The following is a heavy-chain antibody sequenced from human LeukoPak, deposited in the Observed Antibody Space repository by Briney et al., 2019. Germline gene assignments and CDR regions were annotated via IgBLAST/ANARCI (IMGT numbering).Heavy chain of an antibody. Sequence: GGSLRLSCAASGFTFSSYAMSWVRQGPGKGLEWVSLISDSDGSTYYADSVKGRFTISRDNSKNTLYLQMSSLRVEDTAVYYCAKAPPRGAAAGMGYFDYWGQGTLVTVSS. CDR1: GFTFSSYA. V-gene: IGHV3-23*01. CDR3: AKAPPRGAAAGMGYFDY. CDR2: ISDSDGST. J-gene: IGHJ4*02. D-gene: IGHD6-13*01.